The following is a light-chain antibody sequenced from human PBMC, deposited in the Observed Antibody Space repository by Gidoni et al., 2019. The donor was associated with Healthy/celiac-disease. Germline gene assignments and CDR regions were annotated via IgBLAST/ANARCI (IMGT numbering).Light chain of an antibody. V-gene: IGKV3-20*01. CDR2: GAS. J-gene: IGKJ2*01. CDR3: QQYGSSPLAT. CDR1: QSVSSSY. Sequence: EIVLTQSPGTLSLSPGERATLYCRASQSVSSSYLAWYQQTPGQAPRLLIYGASSRATGIPDRFSGSGSGTDFTLTISRLEPEDFAVYYCQQYGSSPLATFGQGTKLEIK.